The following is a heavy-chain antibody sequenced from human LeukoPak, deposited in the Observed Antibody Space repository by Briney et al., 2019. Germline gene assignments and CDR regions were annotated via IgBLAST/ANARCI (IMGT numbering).Heavy chain of an antibody. J-gene: IGHJ4*02. CDR3: ARVFGTRDGYNWGQGDY. V-gene: IGHV1-69*01. CDR2: IIPISGTS. D-gene: IGHD5-24*01. CDR1: GGTSSSYA. Sequence: SVKVSCKASGGTSSSYAISWVRQAPGQGFEWMGEIIPISGTSNYAQKFQGRVTMTADESTSTAYMELSSLRSEDTAVYYCARVFGTRDGYNWGQGDYWGQGTLVTVSS.